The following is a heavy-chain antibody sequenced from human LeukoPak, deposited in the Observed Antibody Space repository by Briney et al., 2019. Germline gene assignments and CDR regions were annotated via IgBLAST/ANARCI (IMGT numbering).Heavy chain of an antibody. Sequence: ASVKVSCKASGYTFTSYAMHWVRQAPGQRLEWMGWINAGNGNTKYSQKFQGRVTITADESTSTAYMELSSLRSEDTAVYYCARGDLGAAGSRYYYMDVWGKGTTVTVSS. CDR1: GYTFTSYA. V-gene: IGHV1-3*01. CDR2: INAGNGNT. D-gene: IGHD6-13*01. CDR3: ARGDLGAAGSRYYYMDV. J-gene: IGHJ6*03.